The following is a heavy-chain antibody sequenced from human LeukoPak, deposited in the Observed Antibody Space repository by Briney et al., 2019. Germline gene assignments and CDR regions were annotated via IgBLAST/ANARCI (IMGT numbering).Heavy chain of an antibody. CDR3: AKDLFRPGDYDFWSGYYRPHQTYGMDV. Sequence: PGGSLRLSCAASGFTFSSYAMSWVRQAPGKGLEWVSAISGSGGSTYYADSVKGRFTISRDNSKNTLYLQMNSLRAEDTAVYYCAKDLFRPGDYDFWSGYYRPHQTYGMDVWGQGTTVTVSS. J-gene: IGHJ6*02. D-gene: IGHD3-3*01. CDR2: ISGSGGST. V-gene: IGHV3-23*01. CDR1: GFTFSSYA.